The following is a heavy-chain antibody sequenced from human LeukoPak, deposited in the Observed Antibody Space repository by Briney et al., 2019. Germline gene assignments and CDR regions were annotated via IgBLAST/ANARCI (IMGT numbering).Heavy chain of an antibody. CDR3: TRGEENGYWPSTQRLHWFDY. D-gene: IGHD5-24*01. CDR2: IYYSGST. Sequence: SETLSLTRTVHGGSIRSYYWSWIRQPPGKGLEWIGYIYYSGSTKYNSSLKSRVTISVDTSKNQFSLKLSSVTAADTADYYCTRGEENGYWPSTQRLHWFDYWGQGTLVTVSS. J-gene: IGHJ4*02. V-gene: IGHV4-59*01. CDR1: GGSIRSYY.